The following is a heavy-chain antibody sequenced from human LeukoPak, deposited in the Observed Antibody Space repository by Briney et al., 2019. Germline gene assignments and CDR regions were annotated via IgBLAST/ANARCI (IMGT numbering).Heavy chain of an antibody. CDR3: ARAVSGAFDI. CDR1: GGTFSSYA. D-gene: IGHD3-3*01. J-gene: IGHJ3*02. Sequence: ASVKVSCKASGGTFSSYAINWVRQATGQGLEWMGWMNPNSGNTGYAQKFQGRVTMTRNTSISTAYMELSSLRSEDTAVYYCARAVSGAFDIWGQGTMVTVSS. V-gene: IGHV1-8*02. CDR2: MNPNSGNT.